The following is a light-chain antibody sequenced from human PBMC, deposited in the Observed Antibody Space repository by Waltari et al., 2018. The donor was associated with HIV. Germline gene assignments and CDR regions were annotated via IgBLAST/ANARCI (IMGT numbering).Light chain of an antibody. CDR2: GAS. CDR1: QTVSSS. V-gene: IGKV3-15*01. J-gene: IGKJ4*01. CDR3: QQYNDWPLT. Sequence: VMTQSPATLSVSPGERATVSCRASQTVSSSLAWYQQKPGQAPRLLIYGASTRATGIAARFSGSVSGTEFALTISSLQSEDFAVYYCQQYNDWPLTFGGGTRVEIK.